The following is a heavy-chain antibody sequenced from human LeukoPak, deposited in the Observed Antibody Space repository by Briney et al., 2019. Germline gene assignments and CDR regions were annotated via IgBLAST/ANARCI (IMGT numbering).Heavy chain of an antibody. Sequence: GGSLRLSCAASGFTFRSYNMNWVRQAPGKGLEWVSSISGSSSYIYYADSVKGRFTISRDNSKNTLYLQMNSLRAEDTAVYYCARSAPRGSGSYYYYMDVWGKGTTVTVSS. J-gene: IGHJ6*03. CDR2: ISGSSSYI. D-gene: IGHD3-10*01. CDR3: ARSAPRGSGSYYYYMDV. V-gene: IGHV3-21*04. CDR1: GFTFRSYN.